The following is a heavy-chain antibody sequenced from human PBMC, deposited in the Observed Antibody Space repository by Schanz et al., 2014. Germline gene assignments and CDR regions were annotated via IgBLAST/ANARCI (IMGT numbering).Heavy chain of an antibody. V-gene: IGHV3-48*01. Sequence: VQLVESGGGVVQPGRSLRLSCATSGLNFDYYGMNWVRQAPGKGLEWISYISSTSRATYYAASVRGRFTISRDNSKNTVYLQMNSLRSEDTAVYYCTRDRGALINHNDALDLWGQGTMVSVSS. D-gene: IGHD3-16*01. CDR2: ISSTSRAT. CDR3: TRDRGALINHNDALDL. J-gene: IGHJ3*01. CDR1: GLNFDYYG.